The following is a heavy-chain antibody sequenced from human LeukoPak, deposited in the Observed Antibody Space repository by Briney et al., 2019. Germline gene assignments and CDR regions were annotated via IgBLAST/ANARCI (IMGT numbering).Heavy chain of an antibody. CDR2: ISSSSSYI. J-gene: IGHJ4*02. D-gene: IGHD6-19*01. CDR3: ANDPGIAVAGSDY. V-gene: IGHV3-21*04. Sequence: GGSLRLSCAASGFTFSSYSMNWVRQAPGKGLEWVSSISSSSSYIYYADSVKGRFTISRDNAKNSLYLQMNSLRAEDTAVYYCANDPGIAVAGSDYWGQGTLVTVSS. CDR1: GFTFSSYS.